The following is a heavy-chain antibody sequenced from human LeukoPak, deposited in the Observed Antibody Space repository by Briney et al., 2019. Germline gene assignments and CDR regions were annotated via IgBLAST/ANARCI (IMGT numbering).Heavy chain of an antibody. CDR2: IYPGDSDT. D-gene: IGHD5-24*01. CDR3: ARSISIAMAVDY. J-gene: IGHJ4*02. V-gene: IGHV5-51*01. CDR1: GYTFTNYW. Sequence: GESLKISCKGSGYTFTNYWIAWVRQMPGKGLEWMGIIYPGDSDTRYSPSFQGQVTTSADKSISTAYLQWSSVKASDTAMYYCARSISIAMAVDYWGQGTLVTVSS.